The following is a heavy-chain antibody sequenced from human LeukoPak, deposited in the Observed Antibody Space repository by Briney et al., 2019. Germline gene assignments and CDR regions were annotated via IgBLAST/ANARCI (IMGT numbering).Heavy chain of an antibody. V-gene: IGHV4-59*08. CDR3: ARHLSAWFFDY. CDR1: GGSISSYY. D-gene: IGHD6-19*01. J-gene: IGHJ4*02. Sequence: SETLSLTCTVSGGSISSYYWSWIRQPPGKGLEWIGNIYYSGSTNYNPSLKSRATISVNTSKNQFSLKLSSVTAADTAVYYCARHLSAWFFDYWGQGTLVTVSS. CDR2: IYYSGST.